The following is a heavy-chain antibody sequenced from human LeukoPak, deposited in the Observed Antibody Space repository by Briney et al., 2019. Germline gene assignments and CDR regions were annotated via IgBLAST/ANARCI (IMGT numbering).Heavy chain of an antibody. CDR3: ASGRYMVRGEDWFDP. D-gene: IGHD3-10*01. Sequence: GGSLRLSCAASGFTFSSYSTNWVRQAPGKGLEWVSSISSSSSYIYYADSVKGRFTISRDNAKNSLYLQMNSLRAEDTAVYYCASGRYMVRGEDWFDPWGQGTLVTVSS. J-gene: IGHJ5*02. V-gene: IGHV3-21*01. CDR1: GFTFSSYS. CDR2: ISSSSSYI.